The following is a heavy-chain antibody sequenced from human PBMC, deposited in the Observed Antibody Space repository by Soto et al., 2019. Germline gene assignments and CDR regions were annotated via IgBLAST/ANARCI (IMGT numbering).Heavy chain of an antibody. Sequence: PGGSLRLSCAASGLNFISYSMNWVRQAPGKGLEWVSYISSSSSTIYYADSVKGRFTISRDNAKNSLYLQMNSLRDEDTAVYYCARAFGDYVFSDYWGQGTLVTVSS. CDR2: ISSSSSTI. CDR1: GLNFISYS. J-gene: IGHJ4*02. V-gene: IGHV3-48*02. CDR3: ARAFGDYVFSDY. D-gene: IGHD4-17*01.